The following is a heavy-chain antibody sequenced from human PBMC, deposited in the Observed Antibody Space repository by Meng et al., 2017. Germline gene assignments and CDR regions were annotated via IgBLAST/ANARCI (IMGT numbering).Heavy chain of an antibody. CDR1: GFTFSGSA. V-gene: IGHV3-73*02. CDR2: IRSKANNYAT. CDR3: SRLETTAFDY. J-gene: IGHJ4*02. Sequence: VQPVESGGGLVPSGGSLQLSCAASGFTFSGSAMHWVRQSSGKGLEWVGRIRSKANNYATAYAASVIGRFTISRDDSKNTAYLQMNSLKTEDTAVYYCSRLETTAFDYWGQGILVTVSS. D-gene: IGHD4-17*01.